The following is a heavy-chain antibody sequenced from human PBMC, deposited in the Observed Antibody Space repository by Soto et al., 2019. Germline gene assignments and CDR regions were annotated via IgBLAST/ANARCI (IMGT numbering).Heavy chain of an antibody. CDR2: IDWDDDK. J-gene: IGHJ5*02. CDR3: GFDYWGQGTLVTVSSGKPGTASVKVSCKASGDTFTFYSINWFDP. CDR1: GFSLSTSGMC. D-gene: IGHD3-9*01. Sequence: SGPTLVNPTQTLTLTCTFSGFSLSTSGMCVSWIRQPPGKALEWLARIDWDDDKYYSTSLKTRLTISKDTSKNQVVLTMTNMDPVDTATYYYGFDYWGQGTLVTVSSGKPGTASVKVSCKASGDTFTFYSINWFDPWGQGTLVTVS. V-gene: IGHV2-70*11.